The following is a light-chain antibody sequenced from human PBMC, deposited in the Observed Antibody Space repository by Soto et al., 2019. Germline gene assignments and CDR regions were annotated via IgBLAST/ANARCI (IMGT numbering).Light chain of an antibody. Sequence: DIQLTQSPSFLSASVGDRVTITCRASQASNTYLAWYQQKPGKAPKLLIFAASTLQNGVPSRFSGSGSGTEFTVTITSLQPEDFAPYYCQQRKSYPITFGQGTRLEIK. CDR3: QQRKSYPIT. V-gene: IGKV1-9*01. CDR2: AAS. J-gene: IGKJ5*01. CDR1: QASNTY.